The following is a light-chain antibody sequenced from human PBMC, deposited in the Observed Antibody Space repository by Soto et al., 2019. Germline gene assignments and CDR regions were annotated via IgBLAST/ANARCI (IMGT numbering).Light chain of an antibody. CDR2: EAT. CDR3: CSYAGGSTLV. CDR1: SSDIGTYSL. J-gene: IGLJ3*02. V-gene: IGLV2-23*01. Sequence: QSVLTQPDYVSGSPGQSITISCTGTSSDIGTYSLVAWYQQHTGKAPKLIIYEATKRPSGVSNRFSGSKSGNTDSLTISGLQTEDDADYYCCSYAGGSTLVFGGGTKVTVL.